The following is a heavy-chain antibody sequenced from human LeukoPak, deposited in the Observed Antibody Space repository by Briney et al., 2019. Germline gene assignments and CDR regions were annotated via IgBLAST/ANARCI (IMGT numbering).Heavy chain of an antibody. CDR2: IKSKTDGGTT. V-gene: IGHV3-15*01. CDR1: GFTFSNAW. J-gene: IGHJ5*02. Sequence: PGGSLRLSCAASGFTFSNAWMSWVRQAPGKGLEWVGRIKSKTDGGTTDYAAPVKGRFTISRDDSKNTLYLQMNSLKTEDTAVYYCTTGGAILKLPVPFDHWGQGTLVTVSS. CDR3: TTGGAILKLPVPFDH. D-gene: IGHD2-8*02.